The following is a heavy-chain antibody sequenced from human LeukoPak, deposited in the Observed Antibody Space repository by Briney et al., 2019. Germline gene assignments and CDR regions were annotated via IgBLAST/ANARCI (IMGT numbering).Heavy chain of an antibody. CDR3: ARDERQWLVPDAFDI. CDR2: IGAYNGNT. CDR1: GYTFTSYG. D-gene: IGHD6-19*01. Sequence: ASVKVSCKASGYTFTSYGISWVRQAPGQGLEWMGWIGAYNGNTNYAQKLQGRVTMTTDTSTSTAYMELRSLRSDDTAVYYCARDERQWLVPDAFDIWGQGTMVTVSS. J-gene: IGHJ3*02. V-gene: IGHV1-18*04.